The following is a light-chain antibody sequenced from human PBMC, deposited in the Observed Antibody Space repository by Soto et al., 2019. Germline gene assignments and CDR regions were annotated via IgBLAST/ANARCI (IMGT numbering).Light chain of an antibody. CDR3: QVWDDTSVV. Sequence: SYELTQSPSLSVAPGQTASITCGGNTIVTRSVHWYQQKPGQAPVLVVYDDSDRPSGIPERFSGSNSGNTATLTISRVEAGDEADYYCQVWDDTSVVFGGGTKLTVL. CDR1: TIVTRS. CDR2: DDS. V-gene: IGLV3-21*02. J-gene: IGLJ2*01.